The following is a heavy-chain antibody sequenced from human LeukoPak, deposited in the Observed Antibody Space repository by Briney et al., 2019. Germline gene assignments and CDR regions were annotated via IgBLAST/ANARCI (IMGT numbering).Heavy chain of an antibody. CDR2: INHSGST. CDR1: GGSFSGYY. V-gene: IGHV4-34*01. D-gene: IGHD3-22*01. Sequence: SETLSLTCAVYGGSFSGYYWSWIRQPPGKGLEWIGEINHSGSTNYNPSLKSRVTISVDTSKNQFSLKLSSVTAADTAVYYCARHRGIVDRLQEYNWFDPWGQGTLVTVSS. J-gene: IGHJ5*02. CDR3: ARHRGIVDRLQEYNWFDP.